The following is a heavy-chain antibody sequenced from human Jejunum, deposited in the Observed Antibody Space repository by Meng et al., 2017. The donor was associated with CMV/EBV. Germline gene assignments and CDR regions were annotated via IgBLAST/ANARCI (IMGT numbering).Heavy chain of an antibody. CDR2: LYSGGMT. CDR3: ASPYGSDSAEYFHV. D-gene: IGHD2-21*02. J-gene: IGHJ1*01. Sequence: AYGFSVSNNYLTWVRQAPGKGLEWVSILYSGGMTYYADSVKGRFTISRDNSKNILYLQMSSLRAEDTAVYYCASPYGSDSAEYFHVWGQGTLVTVSS. CDR1: GFSVSNNY. V-gene: IGHV3-53*01.